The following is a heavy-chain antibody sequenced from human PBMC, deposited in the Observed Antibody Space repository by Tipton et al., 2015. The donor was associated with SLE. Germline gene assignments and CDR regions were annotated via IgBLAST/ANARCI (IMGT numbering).Heavy chain of an antibody. V-gene: IGHV4-59*08. Sequence: TLSLTCTVSGGYVSSYYWSWIRQPPGKGLEWIGYICYSGSTNYNPSLKSRVTISVDTSKNQFSLKLSSVTAADTAVYYCARGPVLLWFGELHAFDIWGQGTMVTVSS. CDR1: GGYVSSYY. CDR2: ICYSGST. J-gene: IGHJ3*02. D-gene: IGHD3-10*01. CDR3: ARGPVLLWFGELHAFDI.